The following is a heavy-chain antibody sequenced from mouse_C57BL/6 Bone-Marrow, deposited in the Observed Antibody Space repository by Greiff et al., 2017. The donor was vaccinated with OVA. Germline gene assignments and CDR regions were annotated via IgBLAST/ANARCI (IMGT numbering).Heavy chain of an antibody. Sequence: VQLQQSGPVLVKPGASVKMSCKASGYTFTDYYMNWVKQSHGKSLEWIGVINPYNGGTSYNQKFKGKATLTVDKSSSTAYMELNSLTSEDSAVYYCARLGIYYYVSRAMDYWGQGTSVTVSS. J-gene: IGHJ4*01. D-gene: IGHD1-1*01. CDR1: GYTFTDYY. CDR2: INPYNGGT. V-gene: IGHV1-19*01. CDR3: ARLGIYYYVSRAMDY.